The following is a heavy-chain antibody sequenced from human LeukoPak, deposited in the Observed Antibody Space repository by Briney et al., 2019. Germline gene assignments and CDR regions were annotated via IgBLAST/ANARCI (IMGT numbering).Heavy chain of an antibody. D-gene: IGHD2-15*01. V-gene: IGHV3-74*01. CDR1: GFMFSSHW. CDR3: VRGGASTWS. Sequence: GGSLRLSCTASGFMFSSHWMSWVRQAPGKGPVWVSRINDDGSSTSYADSVKGRFTISRDDAKNTLYLQMNSLRAEDTAVYYCVRGGASTWSWGQGTLVTVSS. CDR2: INDDGSST. J-gene: IGHJ5*02.